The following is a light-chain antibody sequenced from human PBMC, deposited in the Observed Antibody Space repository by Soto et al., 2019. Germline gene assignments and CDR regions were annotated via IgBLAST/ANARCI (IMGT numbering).Light chain of an antibody. CDR3: QVWDSSSDHYV. CDR1: NIGSKS. J-gene: IGLJ1*01. CDR2: YDS. Sequence: SYELTQPPSVSVAPGKTARIPCGGNNIGSKSVHWYQQKPGQAPVLVIYYDSDRPSGIPERFSGSNSGDAATLTISRVEVGDEADYYCQVWDSSSDHYVFVTGTKVTVL. V-gene: IGLV3-21*04.